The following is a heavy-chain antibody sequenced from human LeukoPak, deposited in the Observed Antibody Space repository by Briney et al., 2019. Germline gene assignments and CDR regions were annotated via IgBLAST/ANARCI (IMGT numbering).Heavy chain of an antibody. CDR2: MNPNSGNT. D-gene: IGHD1-26*01. Sequence: ASVKVSCKASGYTFTSYDINWVRQATGQGLEWMGRMNPNSGNTGYAQKFQGRVTMTRNTSISTAYMELSSLRSEDTAVYYCARCWRGSCALDYWGQGTLVTVSS. CDR3: ARCWRGSCALDY. J-gene: IGHJ4*02. V-gene: IGHV1-8*01. CDR1: GYTFTSYD.